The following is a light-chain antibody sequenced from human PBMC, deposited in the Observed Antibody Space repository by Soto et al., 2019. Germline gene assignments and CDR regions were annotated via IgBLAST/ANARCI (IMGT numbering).Light chain of an antibody. V-gene: IGLV2-23*02. CDR1: STDIGRYDL. CDR2: EVN. Sequence: QSALTQPASVSGSPGQSITISRTGASTDIGRYDLVAWYQQDPGKAPKLMIYEVNKRPSGVSDRFSGSKSGNTASLTISGLQAEDEADYFCSSHAGRGSIIFGGGTKLTVL. J-gene: IGLJ2*01. CDR3: SSHAGRGSII.